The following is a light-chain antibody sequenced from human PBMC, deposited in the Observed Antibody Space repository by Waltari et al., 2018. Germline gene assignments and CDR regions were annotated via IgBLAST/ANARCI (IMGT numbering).Light chain of an antibody. CDR3: QQYYTTPYT. Sequence: DIVMTQSPDSLTVSLGARATINCKSSQSILYSSNNKNYLAWYQQMAGQPPKLLIYWASTRESGVPDRFSGSGSGTDFTLTISSLQAEDVAAYYCQQYYTTPYTFGQGTKLEI. CDR2: WAS. V-gene: IGKV4-1*01. CDR1: QSILYSSNNKNY. J-gene: IGKJ2*01.